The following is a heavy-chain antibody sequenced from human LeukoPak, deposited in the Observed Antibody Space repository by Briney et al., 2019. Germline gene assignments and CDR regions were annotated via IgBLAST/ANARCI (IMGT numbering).Heavy chain of an antibody. CDR1: GFTFSSYW. CDR2: IKSDGST. D-gene: IGHD3-22*01. J-gene: IGHJ1*01. V-gene: IGHV3-74*01. CDR3: ARAPSEIGGYYPEYFRH. Sequence: GGSLRLSCAASGFTFSSYWMHWVRQAPGKGPVWVSRIKSDGSTNYADSVKGRFTISRDNAKNTVSLQMNGLRAEDTGVYYCARAPSEIGGYYPEYFRHWGQGTLVTVSS.